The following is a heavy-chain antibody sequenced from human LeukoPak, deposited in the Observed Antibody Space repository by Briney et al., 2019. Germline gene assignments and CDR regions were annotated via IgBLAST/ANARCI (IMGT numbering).Heavy chain of an antibody. CDR2: IIPILGIA. J-gene: IGHJ4*02. V-gene: IGHV1-69*04. D-gene: IGHD1-26*01. CDR3: ARAPSQWELPDY. Sequence: PVKVSCKASGGTFSSYAISWVRQAPGQGLEWMGRIIPILGIANYAQKFQGRVTITADKSTSTAYMELSSLRSEDTAVYYCARAPSQWELPDYWGQGNLATVSS. CDR1: GGTFSSYA.